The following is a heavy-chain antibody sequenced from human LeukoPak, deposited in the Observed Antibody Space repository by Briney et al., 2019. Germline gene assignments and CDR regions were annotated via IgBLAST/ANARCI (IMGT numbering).Heavy chain of an antibody. CDR2: ISSGGSTI. J-gene: IGHJ4*02. Sequence: PGGSLRLSCAVSGFTFSDYYMSWIRQAPGKGLEWVSYISSGGSTISHADSVKGRFTISRDNAKNSLYLQMNSLRAEDTAVYYCARVYGQLRYFDWLLEGPNYFDYWGQGTLVTVSS. D-gene: IGHD3-9*01. CDR3: ARVYGQLRYFDWLLEGPNYFDY. V-gene: IGHV3-11*04. CDR1: GFTFSDYY.